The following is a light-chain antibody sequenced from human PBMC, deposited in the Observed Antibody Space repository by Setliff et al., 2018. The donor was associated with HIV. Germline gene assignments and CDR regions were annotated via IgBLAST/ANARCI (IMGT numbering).Light chain of an antibody. J-gene: IGLJ1*01. CDR2: EDN. CDR3: QSYDNSNPYV. CDR1: SGSIATNY. V-gene: IGLV6-57*01. Sequence: NFMLTQPHSVSESPGKTVTISCTRSSGSIATNYVQWYQQRPGSSPTTVIYEDNQRPSGVPDRFSGSIDSSSNSASLTISGLRTEDGADYYCQSYDNSNPYVFGTGTKVTVL.